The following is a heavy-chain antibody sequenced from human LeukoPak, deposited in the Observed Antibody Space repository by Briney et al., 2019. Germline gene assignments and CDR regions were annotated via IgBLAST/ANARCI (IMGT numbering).Heavy chain of an antibody. Sequence: SETLSLTCTVSGASISSRSNFYRGWIRQPPGKGLEYIGSMYYNGLTYYHPSLQSRVTISADTSKNQFSLKLTSVTAADTAVYYCARHFSSGYDYFDYWGQGTLVSVSS. V-gene: IGHV4-39*01. CDR2: MYYNGLT. CDR3: ARHFSSGYDYFDY. J-gene: IGHJ4*02. D-gene: IGHD5-12*01. CDR1: GASISSRSNF.